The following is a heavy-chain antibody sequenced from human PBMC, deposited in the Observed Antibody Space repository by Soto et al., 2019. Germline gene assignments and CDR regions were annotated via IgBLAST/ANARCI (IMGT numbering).Heavy chain of an antibody. CDR2: IYWNDDQ. CDR1: VFSLSTGGLG. CDR3: AYNPRYYSDSKGQKVGAFDV. V-gene: IGHV2-5*01. D-gene: IGHD3-22*01. Sequence: QITLKESGPTLVRPTQTLTLTWTFSVFSLSTGGLGVGWIRQPPGKAREWLASIYWNDDQRYSTSLQNRLTITKDTSKNQVVLTVPIMDPVDTATYYCAYNPRYYSDSKGQKVGAFDVWGQGTLVTVAS. J-gene: IGHJ3*01.